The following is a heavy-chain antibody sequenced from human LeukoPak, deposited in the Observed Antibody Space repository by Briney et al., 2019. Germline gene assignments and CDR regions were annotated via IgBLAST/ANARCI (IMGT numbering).Heavy chain of an antibody. Sequence: SETLSLTCAVYGGSFSGYYWSWIRQPAGKGLEWIGEINHSGSTNYNPSLKSRVTISVDTSKNQFSLKQSSVTAADTAVYCCARLRLAPDAFDIWGQGTMVTVSS. CDR2: INHSGST. CDR3: ARLRLAPDAFDI. J-gene: IGHJ3*02. CDR1: GGSFSGYY. V-gene: IGHV4-34*01.